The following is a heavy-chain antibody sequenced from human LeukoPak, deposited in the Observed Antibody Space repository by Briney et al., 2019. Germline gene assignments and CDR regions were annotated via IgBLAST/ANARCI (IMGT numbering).Heavy chain of an antibody. J-gene: IGHJ4*02. CDR1: GGSISSSY. CDR3: ARYVSGHYFDY. CDR2: IYSSGST. V-gene: IGHV4-4*07. D-gene: IGHD3-16*01. Sequence: ASETLSLTCTVSGGSISSSYWSWIRQPAGKGLEWIGRIYSSGSTSDNPSLRSRVSMSVDTSKNQFSLNLGSVTAADTAVYYCARYVSGHYFDYWGQGTLVTVSS.